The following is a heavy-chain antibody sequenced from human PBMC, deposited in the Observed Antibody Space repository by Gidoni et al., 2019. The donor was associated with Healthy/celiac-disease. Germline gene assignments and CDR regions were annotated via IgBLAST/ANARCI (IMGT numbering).Heavy chain of an antibody. CDR1: GYTFTSYV. V-gene: IGHV1-18*01. CDR3: ARDTIPDYDFWSGGWFDP. J-gene: IGHJ5*02. D-gene: IGHD3-3*01. CDR2: TSAYNGNT. Sequence: QLVQSGAVVKKPAASVKVSCKPPGYTFTSYVISWVRQAPAQGLEWMGWTSAYNGNTNYAQKLQGRVTMNTDTSTSTAYMELRSLRSDDTAVYYCARDTIPDYDFWSGGWFDPWGQGTLVTVSS.